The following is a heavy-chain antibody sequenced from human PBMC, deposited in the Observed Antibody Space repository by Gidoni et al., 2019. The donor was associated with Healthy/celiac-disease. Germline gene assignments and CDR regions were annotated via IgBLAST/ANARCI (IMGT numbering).Heavy chain of an antibody. J-gene: IGHJ4*02. CDR3: AREGGAVTTGFNY. D-gene: IGHD4-17*01. CDR2: IIPIFGTA. CDR1: GGTFSSYA. Sequence: QVQLVQSGAEVKKPGSSVTVSCKASGGTFSSYAISWVRQAPGQGLEWMGGIIPIFGTANYAEKFQGRVTITADEATSTAYMGLSSLRSEDTAVYYCAREGGAVTTGFNYWGQGTLVTVSS. V-gene: IGHV1-69*01.